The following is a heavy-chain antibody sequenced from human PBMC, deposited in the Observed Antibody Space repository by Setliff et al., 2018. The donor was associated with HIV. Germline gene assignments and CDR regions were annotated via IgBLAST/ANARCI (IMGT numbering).Heavy chain of an antibody. J-gene: IGHJ4*02. Sequence: SVKVSCKASGGTFSSYAISWVRQAPGGLEWMGGIIPIFGTANYAQKFQGRVTITADESTSTAYMELSSLRSEDTAVYYCARVGTGATEYFDYWGQGTLVTVSS. CDR2: IIPIFGTA. CDR3: ARVGTGATEYFDY. V-gene: IGHV1-69*13. CDR1: GGTFSSYA. D-gene: IGHD1-26*01.